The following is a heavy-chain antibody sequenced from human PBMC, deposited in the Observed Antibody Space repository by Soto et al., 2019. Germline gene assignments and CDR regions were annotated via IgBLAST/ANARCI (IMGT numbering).Heavy chain of an antibody. J-gene: IGHJ4*02. D-gene: IGHD3-10*01. CDR3: ARDSGWPILNFDN. Sequence: GGSLRLSCAASDFDFSSYGIHWVRQAPGKGLEWVAASSYDGRETFYADSARGRFTVSKEMSKNTAFLQMNALRHEDTAVYFCARDSGWPILNFDNWGQGTPVTVSS. CDR1: DFDFSSYG. V-gene: IGHV3-30*03. CDR2: SSYDGRET.